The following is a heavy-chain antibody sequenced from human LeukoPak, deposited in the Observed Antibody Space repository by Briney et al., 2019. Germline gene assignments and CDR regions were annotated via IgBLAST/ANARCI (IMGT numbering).Heavy chain of an antibody. D-gene: IGHD3-22*01. V-gene: IGHV4-34*01. CDR2: INHSGST. J-gene: IGHJ4*02. CDR3: ASLDYYDSSGYSIDY. Sequence: PSETLSLTCAVYGGSFSGYYWSWIRQPPGKGLEWIGEINHSGSTNYNPSLKSRVTISVDTSKNQFSLKLSSVTAADTAVYYCASLDYYDSSGYSIDYWGQGTLVTVSS. CDR1: GGSFSGYY.